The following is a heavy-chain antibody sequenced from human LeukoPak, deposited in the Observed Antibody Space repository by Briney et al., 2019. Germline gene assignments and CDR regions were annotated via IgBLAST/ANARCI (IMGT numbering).Heavy chain of an antibody. CDR1: GYTFTSYD. Sequence: ASVKVSCKASGYTFTSYDINWVRQATGQGLEWMGWMNPNSGNTGYAQKFQGRVTMTRNTSISTAYMELSSLRSEDTAVYYCARARLVATTPRSWFDSWGQGTLVTVSS. CDR2: MNPNSGNT. D-gene: IGHD5-12*01. V-gene: IGHV1-8*01. CDR3: ARARLVATTPRSWFDS. J-gene: IGHJ5*01.